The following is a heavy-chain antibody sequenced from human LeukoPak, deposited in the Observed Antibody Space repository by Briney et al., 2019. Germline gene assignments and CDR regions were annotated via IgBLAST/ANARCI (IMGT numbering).Heavy chain of an antibody. V-gene: IGHV4-34*01. Sequence: SETLSLTCAVYGGSFSGYYWSWIRQPPGKGLEWIGSIYHSGRNYYNPSLKSRVSISVDTSKNQFSLKLSSLTAADTAVYYCARGGTYYYDNSGDEYWGQGTLVTVSS. CDR3: ARGGTYYYDNSGDEY. CDR1: GGSFSGYY. CDR2: IYHSGRN. D-gene: IGHD3-22*01. J-gene: IGHJ4*02.